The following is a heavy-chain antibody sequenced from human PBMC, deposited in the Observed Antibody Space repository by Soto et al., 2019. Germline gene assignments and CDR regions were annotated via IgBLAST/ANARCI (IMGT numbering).Heavy chain of an antibody. CDR1: GGSISSSSYY. CDR3: ARPRGGTTYYFDY. Sequence: SETLSLTCTVSGGSISSSSYYWGWVRQPPGKGLEWIGSIYYSGSTYYNPSLKSRVTISVDTSKNQFSLKLSSVTAADTAVYYCARPRGGTTYYFDYWGQGTLVTVSS. V-gene: IGHV4-39*01. CDR2: IYYSGST. J-gene: IGHJ4*02. D-gene: IGHD1-26*01.